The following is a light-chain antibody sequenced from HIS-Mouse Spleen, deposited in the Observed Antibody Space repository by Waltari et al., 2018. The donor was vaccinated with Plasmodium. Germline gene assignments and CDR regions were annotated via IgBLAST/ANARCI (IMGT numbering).Light chain of an antibody. CDR2: TAS. V-gene: IGKV1-5*03. CDR1: QSISSW. CDR3: QQYNSYWT. J-gene: IGKJ1*01. Sequence: DIQMTQSPSTLSASVGDNVTITCRASQSISSWLAWYQQKPGKAPKLLIYTASSLESGVPSRFSGSGSGTEFTLTISSLQPDDFATYYCQQYNSYWTFGQGTKVEIK.